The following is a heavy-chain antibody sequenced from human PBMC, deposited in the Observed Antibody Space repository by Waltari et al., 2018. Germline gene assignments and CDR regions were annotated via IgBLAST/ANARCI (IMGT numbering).Heavy chain of an antibody. CDR3: ARDKYSSSSRRRFDL. CDR2: IYYSGRT. D-gene: IGHD6-6*01. CDR1: GGSISSYY. J-gene: IGHJ2*01. Sequence: QVQLQESVPGLVKPSETLSLTCTVSGGSISSYYWSWIRQPPGKGLEWIGYIYYSGRTNYNPSLKSRVTISVDTSKTQFSLKLSSVTAADTAVYYCARDKYSSSSRRRFDLWGRGTLVTVSS. V-gene: IGHV4-59*01.